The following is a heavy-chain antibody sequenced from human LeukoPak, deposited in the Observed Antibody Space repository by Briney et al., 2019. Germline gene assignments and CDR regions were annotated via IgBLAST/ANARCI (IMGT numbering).Heavy chain of an antibody. CDR1: GYTFTIYD. V-gene: IGHV1-69*10. J-gene: IGHJ4*02. D-gene: IGHD3-22*01. Sequence: SVKVSSKASGYTFTIYDINWVRQAPGQGLEWMGRIIPMFGITNYAQKFQGSVTITADKSSSTAYMELSSLRSEDSAMYYCATGGINHFDSSGYYNFWGQGTLVTVSS. CDR3: ATGGINHFDSSGYYNF. CDR2: IIPMFGIT.